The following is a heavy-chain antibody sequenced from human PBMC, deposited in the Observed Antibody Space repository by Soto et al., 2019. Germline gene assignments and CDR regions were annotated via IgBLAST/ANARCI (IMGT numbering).Heavy chain of an antibody. J-gene: IGHJ6*02. CDR2: ISHDGSKK. V-gene: IGHV3-30*18. D-gene: IGHD1-1*01. CDR3: AKDWNDANYDYGTDV. Sequence: PGRSLRLSCVASGFAFSSFGMHWVRQAPGKGLEWVAFISHDGSKKKFVESVKGRFTMSRDDSGNTLYLQMNSLRADDTAVYFCAKDWNDANYDYGTDVWGQGTTVTVSS. CDR1: GFAFSSFG.